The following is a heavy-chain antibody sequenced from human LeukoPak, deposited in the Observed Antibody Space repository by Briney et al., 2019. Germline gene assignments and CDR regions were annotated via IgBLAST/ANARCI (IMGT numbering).Heavy chain of an antibody. Sequence: SVKVSCKASGGTFSSYAISWVRQAPGQGLEWRGGIIPIFGTANYAQKFQGRVTITADESTSTAYMELSSLRSEDTAVYYCARIYGDYGYWFDPWGQGTLVTVSS. J-gene: IGHJ5*02. CDR3: ARIYGDYGYWFDP. CDR2: IIPIFGTA. V-gene: IGHV1-69*13. CDR1: GGTFSSYA. D-gene: IGHD4-17*01.